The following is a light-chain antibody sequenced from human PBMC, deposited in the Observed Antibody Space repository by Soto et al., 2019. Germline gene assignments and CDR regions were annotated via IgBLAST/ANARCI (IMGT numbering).Light chain of an antibody. V-gene: IGKV4-1*01. J-gene: IGKJ1*01. Sequence: DIVMTQSPDSLAVSLGERATINCKSSQSVFYSSNNKNYLAWYQQKPGQPPKLLIYWASTRESGVPDRFSGSGSGTDFTLSISRLQAEDVAVYYCQQYYRPWTFGQGTKVEI. CDR1: QSVFYSSNNKNY. CDR3: QQYYRPWT. CDR2: WAS.